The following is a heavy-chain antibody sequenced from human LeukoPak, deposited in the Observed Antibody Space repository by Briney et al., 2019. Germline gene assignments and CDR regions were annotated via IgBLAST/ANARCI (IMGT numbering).Heavy chain of an antibody. CDR3: AREDCSGGSCYPGTVDY. CDR2: INPSGGST. J-gene: IGHJ4*02. V-gene: IGHV1-46*01. D-gene: IGHD2-15*01. Sequence: ASVKVSCKASGYTFTSYGISWVRQAPGQGLEWMGIINPSGGSTSYAQKFQGRVTMTRDTSTSTVYMELSSLRSEDTAVYYCAREDCSGGSCYPGTVDYWGQGTLVTVSS. CDR1: GYTFTSYG.